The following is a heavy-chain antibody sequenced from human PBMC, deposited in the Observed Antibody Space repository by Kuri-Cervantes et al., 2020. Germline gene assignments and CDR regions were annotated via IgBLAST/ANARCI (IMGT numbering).Heavy chain of an antibody. J-gene: IGHJ6*03. CDR3: ARMGIAARRFGYYYYYMDV. CDR1: GFTFSSYW. V-gene: IGHV3-7*01. Sequence: GGSLRLSCAASGFTFSSYWMSWVRQAPGKGLEWVANIKQDGSEKYYVDSVKGRFTISRDNAKNSLYLQMNSLRAEDTAVYYCARMGIAARRFGYYYYYMDVWGKGTTVTVSS. CDR2: IKQDGSEK. D-gene: IGHD6-6*01.